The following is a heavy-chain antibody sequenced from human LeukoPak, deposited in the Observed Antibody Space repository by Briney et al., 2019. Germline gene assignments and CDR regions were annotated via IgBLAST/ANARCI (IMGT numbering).Heavy chain of an antibody. CDR2: IYYSGST. Sequence: PSETLSLTCTVSGGSVSSSSYYWGWIRQPPGKGLEWIGSIYYSGSTYYNPSLKRRVTISVETSKNQFSLKLSSVTAADTAVYYCLRGYFYFDYWGQGTLVTVSS. J-gene: IGHJ4*02. CDR3: LRGYFYFDY. CDR1: GGSVSSSSYY. V-gene: IGHV4-39*01. D-gene: IGHD2/OR15-2a*01.